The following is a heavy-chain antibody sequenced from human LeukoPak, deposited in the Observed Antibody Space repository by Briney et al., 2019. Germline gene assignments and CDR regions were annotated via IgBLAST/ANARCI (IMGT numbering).Heavy chain of an antibody. D-gene: IGHD6-19*01. CDR2: IYPGDSDH. J-gene: IGHJ4*02. CDR3: ARQDGSAWYYFDY. V-gene: IGHV5-51*01. CDR1: GYSFPNYW. Sequence: GKSLKISCKGSGYSFPNYWIGWVRQMPGKGLEWMGIIYPGDSDHRYSPSLQGQVTISADKSTTTAYLQWSSLKASDTAIYYCARQDGSAWYYFDYWGQGTQVTVSS.